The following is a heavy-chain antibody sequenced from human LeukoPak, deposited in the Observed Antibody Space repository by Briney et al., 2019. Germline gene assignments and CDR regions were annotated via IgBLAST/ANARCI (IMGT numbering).Heavy chain of an antibody. D-gene: IGHD5-18*01. J-gene: IGHJ5*02. V-gene: IGHV4-34*01. Sequence: SETLSLTCAVYGGSFSGYYWSWIRQPPGKGLEWIGEINYSGSTNYNPSLKSRVTISVDTSKNQFSLKLSSVTAADTAVYYCARSRRGYSYGNNWFDPWGQGTLVTVSS. CDR3: ARSRRGYSYGNNWFDP. CDR1: GGSFSGYY. CDR2: INYSGST.